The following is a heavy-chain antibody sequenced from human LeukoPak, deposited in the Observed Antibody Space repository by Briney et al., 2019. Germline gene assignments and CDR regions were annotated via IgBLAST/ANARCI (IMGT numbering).Heavy chain of an antibody. CDR3: AKNWGLDY. CDR1: GFSFSSDA. V-gene: IGHV3-23*01. D-gene: IGHD7-27*01. J-gene: IGHJ4*02. CDR2: ISGSGDGT. Sequence: GGSLRLSCAASGFSFSSDAMSWLRQAPGKGLEWVSVISGSGDGTYYADSAKGRFTISRDNFKNMLYLQMNSLRVEDTAVYYCAKNWGLDYWGQGTLVTVSS.